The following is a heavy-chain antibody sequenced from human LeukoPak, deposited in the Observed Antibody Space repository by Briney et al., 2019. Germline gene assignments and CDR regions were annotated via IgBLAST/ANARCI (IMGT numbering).Heavy chain of an antibody. CDR2: INPNTGGT. J-gene: IGHJ4*02. Sequence: ASVKVSCKASGYTFTGYFMHWVRQAPGQGLDWIGWINPNTGGTKYAQKFQGRVTMTRDTSIGTAYMELSTVTSDDTAVYFCARVHATGYFSLDLGYWGQGTLVSVSS. D-gene: IGHD3-9*01. V-gene: IGHV1-2*02. CDR1: GYTFTGYF. CDR3: ARVHATGYFSLDLGY.